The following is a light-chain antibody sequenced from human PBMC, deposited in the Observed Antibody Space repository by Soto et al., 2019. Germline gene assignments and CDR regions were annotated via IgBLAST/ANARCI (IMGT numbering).Light chain of an antibody. CDR1: QSISTY. J-gene: IGKJ2*01. CDR3: QQSYSTPYT. V-gene: IGKV1-39*01. CDR2: AAS. Sequence: DIQMTQSPSSLSASVGDRVTITCRASQSISTYLNWYQEKPGKAPKLLIYAASSLQCGVSSRFGGSGSGTDFTLTINSLQPEDFATYYCQQSYSTPYTFGQGTKLEIK.